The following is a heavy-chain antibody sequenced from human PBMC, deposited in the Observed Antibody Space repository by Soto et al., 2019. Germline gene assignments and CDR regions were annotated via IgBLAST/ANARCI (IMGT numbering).Heavy chain of an antibody. D-gene: IGHD6-13*01. Sequence: VQLVESGGGVVQPGRSLRLSCAASGFTFSSYTMHWVRQAPVKGLEWVTVISYDGSNHYYADSVKGRFTISRDNSKNTLYLQMNSLRAEDTAVYYCATAKSSSCHNVDCWGQGTLVTVSS. CDR2: ISYDGSNH. J-gene: IGHJ4*02. V-gene: IGHV3-30-3*01. CDR1: GFTFSSYT. CDR3: ATAKSSSCHNVDC.